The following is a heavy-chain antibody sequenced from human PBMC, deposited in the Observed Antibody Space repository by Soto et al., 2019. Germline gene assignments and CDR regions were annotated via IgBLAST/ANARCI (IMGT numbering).Heavy chain of an antibody. CDR1: GYTLTSYY. V-gene: IGHV1-18*04. J-gene: IGHJ5*02. Sequence: ASVKVSCKASGYTLTSYYMHWVRQAPGQGLEWMGWISAYNGNTNYAQKLQGRVTMTTDTSTSTAYMELRSLRSDDTAVYYCARDSSSWGNWFDPWGQGTLVTVSS. CDR2: ISAYNGNT. CDR3: ARDSSSWGNWFDP. D-gene: IGHD6-13*01.